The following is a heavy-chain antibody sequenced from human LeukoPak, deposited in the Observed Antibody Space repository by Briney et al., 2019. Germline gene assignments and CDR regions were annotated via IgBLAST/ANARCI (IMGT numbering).Heavy chain of an antibody. Sequence: GGSLRLSCSASGFTFSIYAMHWVRQTPDRGLEWVGFLSSDGSYDQYRESVRGRFSISRDNSKNTLYLEMNSLTVDDTGVYYCAREGTYPDLWSGYFEYWGQGTLAIVSS. CDR2: LSSDGSYD. CDR1: GFTFSIYA. D-gene: IGHD3-3*01. J-gene: IGHJ4*02. CDR3: AREGTYPDLWSGYFEY. V-gene: IGHV3-30*04.